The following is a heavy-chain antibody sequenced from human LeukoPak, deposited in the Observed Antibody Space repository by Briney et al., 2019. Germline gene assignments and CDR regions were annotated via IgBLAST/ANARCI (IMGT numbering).Heavy chain of an antibody. CDR3: TRLGSSGWSGSSY. Sequence: GGSLRLSCAASGFTFSSYAMHWVRQASGKGLEWVGRIRSKANSYATAYAASVKGRFTISRDDSKNTAYLQMNSLKTEDTAVYYCTRLGSSGWSGSSYWGQGTLVTVSS. J-gene: IGHJ4*02. V-gene: IGHV3-73*01. CDR2: IRSKANSYAT. D-gene: IGHD6-19*01. CDR1: GFTFSSYA.